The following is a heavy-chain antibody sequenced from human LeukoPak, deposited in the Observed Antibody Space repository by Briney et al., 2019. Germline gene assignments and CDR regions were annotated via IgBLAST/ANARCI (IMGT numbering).Heavy chain of an antibody. Sequence: ASVKVSCKASGYTFTGYYMHWVRQAPGQGLEWMGRINPNSGGTNSAQTFQGRVTMTRDTSISTAYMELNRLTSDDTAVYYCARDLPSTPNWELDYWGQGTLVTVSS. CDR2: INPNSGGT. D-gene: IGHD7-27*01. J-gene: IGHJ4*02. CDR3: ARDLPSTPNWELDY. CDR1: GYTFTGYY. V-gene: IGHV1-2*06.